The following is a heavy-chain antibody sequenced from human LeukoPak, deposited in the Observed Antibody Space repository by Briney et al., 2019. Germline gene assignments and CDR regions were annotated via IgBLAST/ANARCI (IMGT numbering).Heavy chain of an antibody. CDR2: ISGSGDRT. D-gene: IGHD1-26*01. CDR3: ARDWEGLLNWFDP. J-gene: IGHJ5*02. CDR1: GFTFSSYG. Sequence: GGSLRLSCAPSGFTFSSYGMSWVRQAPGEGLEWVSGISGSGDRTYYADSVQGRFTISRDNSKNTLYLQMNSLRAEDTAVYYCARDWEGLLNWFDPWGQGTLVTVSS. V-gene: IGHV3-23*01.